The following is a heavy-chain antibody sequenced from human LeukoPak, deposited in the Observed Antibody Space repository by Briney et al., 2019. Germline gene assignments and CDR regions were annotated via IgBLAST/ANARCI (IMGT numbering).Heavy chain of an antibody. CDR1: GFTFSSYG. CDR2: IWYDGTNK. V-gene: IGHV3-33*01. J-gene: IGHJ3*02. CDR3: ARDNGQQLGSPLDI. D-gene: IGHD6-13*01. Sequence: GGSLRLSCAASGFTFSSYGMHWVRQAPGKGLEWVAVIWYDGTNKYYADSVKGRFTISRDNSKNTLYLQMNNLRAEDTAVYYCARDNGQQLGSPLDIWGQGTMVTVSS.